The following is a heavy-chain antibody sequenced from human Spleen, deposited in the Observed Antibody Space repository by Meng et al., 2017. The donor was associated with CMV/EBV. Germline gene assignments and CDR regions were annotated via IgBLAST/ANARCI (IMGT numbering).Heavy chain of an antibody. CDR1: GGPVSSGSPH. V-gene: IGHV4-61*01. CDR2: IYHTGTT. D-gene: IGHD5-18*01. CDR3: ARIRGYSLPEF. Sequence: FSVSGGPVSSGSPHWSWIRQSPGKRLEWIGNIYHTGTTNYNPSLTSRVTMSVDPSRNQFSLTLSSLNASDTAVYYCARIRGYSLPEFWGRGILVTVSS. J-gene: IGHJ4*02.